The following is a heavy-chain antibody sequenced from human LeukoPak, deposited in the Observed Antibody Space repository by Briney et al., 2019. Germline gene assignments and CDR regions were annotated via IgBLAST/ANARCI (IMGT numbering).Heavy chain of an antibody. J-gene: IGHJ4*02. CDR3: ARDGPTAAPFDY. V-gene: IGHV1-46*01. CDR2: INPSGGST. CDR1: GYRFTSDD. D-gene: IGHD2-2*01. Sequence: VASVKASCKASGYRFTSDDMHWVRQAPGQGLEWMGIINPSGGSTSYAQRFQGRVAMTRDTSTTTVYMEVNSLTSEDTAVYFCARDGPTAAPFDYWGQGTLVTVSS.